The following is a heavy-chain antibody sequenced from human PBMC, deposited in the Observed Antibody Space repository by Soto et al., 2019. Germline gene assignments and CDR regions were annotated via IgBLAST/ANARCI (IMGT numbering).Heavy chain of an antibody. CDR3: AKVAAVAGTGRYYFDY. J-gene: IGHJ4*02. Sequence: LRLSCAASGFTFDDYAMHWVRQAPGKGLEWVSGISWNSGSIGYADSVKGRFTISRDNAKNSLYLQMNSLRAEDTALYYCAKVAAVAGTGRYYFDYWGQGTLVTVSS. CDR1: GFTFDDYA. V-gene: IGHV3-9*01. CDR2: ISWNSGSI. D-gene: IGHD6-19*01.